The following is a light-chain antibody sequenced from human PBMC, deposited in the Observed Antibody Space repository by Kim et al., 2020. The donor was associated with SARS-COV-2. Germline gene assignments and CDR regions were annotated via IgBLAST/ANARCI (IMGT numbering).Light chain of an antibody. J-gene: IGLJ3*02. CDR1: DVGCYKY. Sequence: SPGQSVANSCHGSDVGCYKYVSWYQHYPGKAPKLIIYEVTKRPSGVPDRFSGSKSGNTASLTVSGLQAEDEADYYCPSYVGNKDLVFGGGTQLTVL. CDR2: EVT. CDR3: PSYVGNKDLV. V-gene: IGLV2-8*01.